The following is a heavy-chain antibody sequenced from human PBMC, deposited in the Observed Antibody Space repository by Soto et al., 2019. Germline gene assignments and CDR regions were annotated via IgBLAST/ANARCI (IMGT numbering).Heavy chain of an antibody. J-gene: IGHJ4*02. Sequence: PGGSPRLSCVASGFTFRSYTMNWVRQAPGKGLQWLSYISGNGSTIHYADSVKGRFTVSRDNAQKQLYLQMNSLRAEDTAVYYCAKDSVTSYYYDSSGYFFDYWGQGTLVTVSS. V-gene: IGHV3-48*04. CDR2: ISGNGSTI. D-gene: IGHD3-22*01. CDR1: GFTFRSYT. CDR3: AKDSVTSYYYDSSGYFFDY.